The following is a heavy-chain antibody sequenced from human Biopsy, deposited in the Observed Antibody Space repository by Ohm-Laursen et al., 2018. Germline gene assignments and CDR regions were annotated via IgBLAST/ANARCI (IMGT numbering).Heavy chain of an antibody. V-gene: IGHV1-69*06. D-gene: IGHD3-9*01. CDR2: NIPILGTG. CDR3: ATKLTGYFHH. J-gene: IGHJ1*01. Sequence: SVTASYKAPGGTFSNYGVNWARQAPGQGLEWLGGNIPILGTGNYAQKFQDRVTVAADTSTSTATMELRSLRSDDTAVYYCATKLTGYFHHWGQGTLVIVSS. CDR1: GGTFSNYG.